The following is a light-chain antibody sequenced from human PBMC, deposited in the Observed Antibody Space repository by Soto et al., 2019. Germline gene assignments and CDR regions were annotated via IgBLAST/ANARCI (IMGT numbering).Light chain of an antibody. CDR3: CSYAGTYTYV. Sequence: QSALTQPRLVSGSPGQSVTISCTGTTSDVGDYNFVSWYQQHPGNAPKLMIYDVTKRPSGIPNRFSGSKSGNTASLTISGLQAEDEADYYCCSYAGTYTYVFGTGTKVTVL. J-gene: IGLJ1*01. V-gene: IGLV2-11*01. CDR2: DVT. CDR1: TSDVGDYNF.